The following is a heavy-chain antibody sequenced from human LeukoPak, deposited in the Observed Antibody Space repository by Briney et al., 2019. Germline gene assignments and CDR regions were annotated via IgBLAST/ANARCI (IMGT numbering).Heavy chain of an antibody. V-gene: IGHV4-39*07. CDR2: IYYSGST. Sequence: SETLSLTCTVSGGSISSTSYYWGWIRQPPGKGLEWIGSIYYSGSTYYNPSLKSRVTISVDTSKNQFSLKLSSVTAADTAVYYCARGKGSGWTFDYWGQGTLVTVSS. D-gene: IGHD6-19*01. J-gene: IGHJ4*02. CDR3: ARGKGSGWTFDY. CDR1: GGSISSTSYY.